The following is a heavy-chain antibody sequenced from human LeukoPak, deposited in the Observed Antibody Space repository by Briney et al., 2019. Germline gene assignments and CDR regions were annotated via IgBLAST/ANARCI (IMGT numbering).Heavy chain of an antibody. D-gene: IGHD6-13*01. V-gene: IGHV4-39*07. CDR3: ARVKFIAAAGTNYMDV. Sequence: PSETLSLTCTVSGGSISSSSYYWGWIRQPPGKGLEWIGSIYYSGSTYYNPSLKSRVTISVDTSKNQFSLKLSSVTAADTAVYYCARVKFIAAAGTNYMDVWGKGTTVTVSS. J-gene: IGHJ6*03. CDR1: GGSISSSSYY. CDR2: IYYSGST.